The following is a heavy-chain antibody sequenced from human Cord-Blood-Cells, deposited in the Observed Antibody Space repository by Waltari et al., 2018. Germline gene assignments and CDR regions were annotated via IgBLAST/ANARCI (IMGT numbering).Heavy chain of an antibody. D-gene: IGHD5-12*01. J-gene: IGHJ2*01. V-gene: IGHV1-2*04. CDR1: GYTFTGSY. Sequence: QVQLVQSGAEVKKPGAYVKVSCKASGYTFTGSYMHWVRTAPGQWLEWMGWINPNSGGTNYAQKFQDWVTMTRDTSISTAYMELSRLRSDDTAVYYCARVGYSGYDWYFDLWGRGTLVTVSS. CDR2: INPNSGGT. CDR3: ARVGYSGYDWYFDL.